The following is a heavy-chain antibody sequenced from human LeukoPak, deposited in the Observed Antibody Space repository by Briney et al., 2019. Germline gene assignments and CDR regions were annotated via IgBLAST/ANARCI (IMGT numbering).Heavy chain of an antibody. CDR3: ARLPDSSGWYHYGKTRFDY. CDR1: GGSISSSGYY. D-gene: IGHD6-19*01. J-gene: IGHJ4*02. CDR2: IYYSGST. V-gene: IGHV4-39*07. Sequence: SETLSPTCTVSGGSISSSGYYWGWIRQPPGKGLEWIGSIYYSGSTYYNPSLKSRVTISVDTSKNQFSLKLTSVTAADTAVYYCARLPDSSGWYHYGKTRFDYWGQGTLVTVSS.